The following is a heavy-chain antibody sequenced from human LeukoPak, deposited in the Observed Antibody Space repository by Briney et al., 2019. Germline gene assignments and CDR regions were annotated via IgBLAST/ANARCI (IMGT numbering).Heavy chain of an antibody. D-gene: IGHD2-21*02. CDR2: ISGSGGST. CDR1: GFTFSTYS. CDR3: AKDCGGDCPTDY. Sequence: GGSLRLSCGASGFTFSTYSMNWVRQAPGKGLEWVSAISGSGGSTYYADSVKGRFTISRDNSKNTLYLQMNSLRAEDTAVYYCAKDCGGDCPTDYWGQGTLVTVSS. V-gene: IGHV3-23*01. J-gene: IGHJ4*02.